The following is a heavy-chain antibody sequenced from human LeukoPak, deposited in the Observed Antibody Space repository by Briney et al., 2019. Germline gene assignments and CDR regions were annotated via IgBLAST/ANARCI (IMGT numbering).Heavy chain of an antibody. CDR3: VRYIYDNGGVFEY. V-gene: IGHV1-2*02. CDR2: IHPNSGDT. D-gene: IGHD3-22*01. Sequence: AAVKVSCKASGYTFTAYHILWVRQAPGQGLEWMGWIHPNSGDTKYAQKFQGRVTMTRDTSMSTAYMELSSLRSDDTAVYFCVRYIYDNGGVFEYWGQGTLVTVSS. CDR1: GYTFTAYH. J-gene: IGHJ4*02.